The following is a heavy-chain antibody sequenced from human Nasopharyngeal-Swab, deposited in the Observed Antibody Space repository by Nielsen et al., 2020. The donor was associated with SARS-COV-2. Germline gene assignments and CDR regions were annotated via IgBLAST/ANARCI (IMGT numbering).Heavy chain of an antibody. CDR2: ISNDGSRK. D-gene: IGHD6-19*01. J-gene: IGHJ6*02. V-gene: IGHV3-30-3*01. CDR1: GFTFSSYA. Sequence: GESLKISCAASGFTFSSYAMHWVRQAPGKGLEWVAFISNDGSRKYYADSVKGRFTISRDNSKNTLYLQMSSLRAEDTAVYHCAKDLPITVGDYYGLDVWGQGTTVTVSS. CDR3: AKDLPITVGDYYGLDV.